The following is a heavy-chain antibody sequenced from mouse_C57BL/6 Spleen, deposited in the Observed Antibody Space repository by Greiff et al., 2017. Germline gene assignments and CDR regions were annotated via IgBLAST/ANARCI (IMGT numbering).Heavy chain of an antibody. CDR2: ISSGSSTI. CDR3: ARLDGYYAMDY. CDR1: GFTFSDYG. J-gene: IGHJ4*01. Sequence: EVKLVESGGGLVKPGGSLKLSCAASGFTFSDYGMHWVRQAPEKGLEWVAYISSGSSTIYYADTVQGRFTITRDNAKNTLFLQMTSLRSEDTAMYYCARLDGYYAMDYWGQGTSVTVSS. V-gene: IGHV5-17*01.